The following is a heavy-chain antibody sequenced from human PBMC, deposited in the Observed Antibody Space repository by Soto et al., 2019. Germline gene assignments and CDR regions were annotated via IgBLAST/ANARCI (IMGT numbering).Heavy chain of an antibody. CDR3: ARDFGGTGDYIWYLDP. V-gene: IGHV1-69*01. CDR1: GGTFNSYT. Sequence: QVQLVQSGAEVKKPGSSVKVSCKASGGTFNSYTIHWVRQAPGPGLEGMGGIIPIFGTANYAQEFQGRVTSSADESTSIASRQLSSRTSDGTGGDDWARDFGGTGDYIWYLDPWGRGSLVTVSS. J-gene: IGHJ2*01. CDR2: IIPIFGTA. D-gene: IGHD3-9*01.